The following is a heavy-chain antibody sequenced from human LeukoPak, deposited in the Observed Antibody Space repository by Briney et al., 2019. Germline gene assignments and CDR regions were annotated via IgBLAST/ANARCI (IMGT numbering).Heavy chain of an antibody. V-gene: IGHV1-46*01. CDR1: GYTFTSYY. Sequence: GASVKVTCKASGYTFTSYYMYWVRQAPGQGLEWMGIINPNRGSTSYAQKFQGRVTITRYTSTSTAYMELSSVKSEDTAVYYCARGFGPDFWGQGSLVIVSS. CDR2: INPNRGST. CDR3: ARGFGPDF. J-gene: IGHJ4*02. D-gene: IGHD3-3*01.